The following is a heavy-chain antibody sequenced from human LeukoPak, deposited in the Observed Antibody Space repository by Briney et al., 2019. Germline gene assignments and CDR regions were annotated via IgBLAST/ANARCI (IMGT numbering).Heavy chain of an antibody. J-gene: IGHJ6*02. D-gene: IGHD2-2*01. CDR1: GGSFSDYF. CDR2: INHSGRT. CDR3: ARDVVVVPAAVHYGMDV. V-gene: IGHV4-34*01. Sequence: SETLSLTCAVYGGSFSDYFWGWIRQPPGKGLEWIGEINHSGRTYYNPSLKSRVTISVDTSKNQFSLNLSSVTAADTAVYYCARDVVVVPAAVHYGMDVWGQGTTVTVSS.